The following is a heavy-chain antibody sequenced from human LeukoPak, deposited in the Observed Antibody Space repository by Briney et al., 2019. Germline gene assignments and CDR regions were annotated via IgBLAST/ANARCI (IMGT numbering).Heavy chain of an antibody. D-gene: IGHD3-22*01. CDR3: ASMPLNYYDSSGQNPNDAFDI. CDR1: GYTFTSYD. J-gene: IGHJ3*02. V-gene: IGHV1-8*01. CDR2: MNPNSGNT. Sequence: ASVKVSCKASGYTFTSYDIHWVRQATGQGLEWMGWMNPNSGNTGYAQKFQGRVTMTRNTSISTAYMELSSLRSEDTAVYYCASMPLNYYDSSGQNPNDAFDIWGQGTMVTVSS.